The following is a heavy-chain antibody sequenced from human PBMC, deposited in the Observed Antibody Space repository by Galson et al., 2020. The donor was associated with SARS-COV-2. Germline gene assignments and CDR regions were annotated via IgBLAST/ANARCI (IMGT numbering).Heavy chain of an antibody. V-gene: IGHV4-59*01. J-gene: IGHJ5*02. CDR2: IYYSGST. Sequence: SETLSLTCAASGFTISSYYWSWIRQPPGKGLEWIGYIYYSGSTNYNPSLKSRVTISVDTSKNQFSLKLSSVTAADTAVYYCARGGTGSYCGGDCYSLWFDPWGQGTLVTVSS. CDR3: ARGGTGSYCGGDCYSLWFDP. D-gene: IGHD2-21*02. CDR1: GFTISSYY.